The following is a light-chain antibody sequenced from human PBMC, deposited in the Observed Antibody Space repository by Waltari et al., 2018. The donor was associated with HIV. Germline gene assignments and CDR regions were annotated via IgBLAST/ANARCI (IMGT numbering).Light chain of an antibody. J-gene: IGLJ2*01. V-gene: IGLV3-25*03. CDR3: QSSDNSEHMI. CDR2: KDT. Sequence: SSELTQPPSVSVSPGQTARISYSGDTLSKQYAYWYQQKPGQAPVVVIIKDTERPSGIPERFSGSSSGTTVTLTIRGGQAEDEADYYCQSSDNSEHMIFGGGTKLTVL. CDR1: TLSKQY.